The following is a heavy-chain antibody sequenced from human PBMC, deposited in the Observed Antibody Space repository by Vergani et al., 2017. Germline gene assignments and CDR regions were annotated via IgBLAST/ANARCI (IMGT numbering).Heavy chain of an antibody. D-gene: IGHD1-26*01. V-gene: IGHV3-23*01. CDR3: AKDLRWELLKTGIDY. CDR1: GFTFSSYA. J-gene: IGHJ4*02. CDR2: ISGSGGST. Sequence: EVQLLESGGGLVQPGGSLRLSCAASGFTFSSYAMSWVRQAPGKGLEWVSAISGSGGSTYYADSVKGRFTISRDNSKNTLYLQMNSLRAEDTAVSYCAKDLRWELLKTGIDYWGQGTLVTVSS.